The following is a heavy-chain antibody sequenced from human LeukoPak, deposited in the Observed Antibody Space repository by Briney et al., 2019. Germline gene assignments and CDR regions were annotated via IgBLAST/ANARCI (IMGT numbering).Heavy chain of an antibody. CDR1: GFTFSSYK. J-gene: IGHJ4*02. CDR2: ISSSSSYI. D-gene: IGHD4-23*01. Sequence: GAQRFFCAASGFTFSSYKMNWVRPAPGKGLERVSSISSSSSYIYYADSVKGRFTISRDNAKNSLYLQINSLRAEDTAVYYCARDYGGNVNYWGQGTLVTVSS. V-gene: IGHV3-21*01. CDR3: ARDYGGNVNY.